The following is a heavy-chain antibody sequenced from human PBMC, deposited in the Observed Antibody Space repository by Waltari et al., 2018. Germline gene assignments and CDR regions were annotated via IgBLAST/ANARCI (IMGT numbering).Heavy chain of an antibody. CDR3: ARGSIGSSWYVSWFDP. D-gene: IGHD6-13*01. J-gene: IGHJ5*02. V-gene: IGHV4-39*07. Sequence: QLQLQESGPGLVKPSETLSLTCTVSGGSISSSSYYWGWIRQPPGKGLEWIGSIYYSGSTYYNPSLKRRCTISVDTSKNQFSRKLSSVTAADTAVYYCARGSIGSSWYVSWFDPWGQGTLVTVSS. CDR1: GGSISSSSYY. CDR2: IYYSGST.